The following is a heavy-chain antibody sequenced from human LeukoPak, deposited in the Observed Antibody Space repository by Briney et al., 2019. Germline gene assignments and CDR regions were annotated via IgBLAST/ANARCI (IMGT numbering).Heavy chain of an antibody. V-gene: IGHV1-18*01. Sequence: ASVKVSCKASGYTFTTYGVTWVRQAPGQGLEWVAWINPHNGNTNYAQNLQGRATVTTDASTSTAYMELRNLRSDDTALYYCARATRSFYYYMDVWGQGTLVTVSS. J-gene: IGHJ4*02. CDR3: ARATRSFYYYMDV. CDR2: INPHNGNT. CDR1: GYTFTTYG. D-gene: IGHD2/OR15-2a*01.